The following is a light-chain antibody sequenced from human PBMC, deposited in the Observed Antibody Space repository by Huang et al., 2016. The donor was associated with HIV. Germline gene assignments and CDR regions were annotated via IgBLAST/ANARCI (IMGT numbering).Light chain of an antibody. V-gene: IGKV1-27*01. CDR3: QKYNSAPYT. J-gene: IGKJ2*01. Sequence: DIQMTQSPSSLSTSVGDTVTITCRASQGISNFLAWYQQKHGKVPNLLIYSASTLPSGVPSRFSGSGSGTHFTLTIRSLQPEDVATYYCQKYNSAPYTFGQGTKLDIK. CDR1: QGISNF. CDR2: SAS.